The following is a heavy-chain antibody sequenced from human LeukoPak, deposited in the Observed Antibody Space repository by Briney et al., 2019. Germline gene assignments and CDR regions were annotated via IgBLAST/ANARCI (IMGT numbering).Heavy chain of an antibody. J-gene: IGHJ4*02. CDR3: ATQVAYGSGSYRD. V-gene: IGHV3-53*01. CDR2: IYSGGST. D-gene: IGHD3-10*01. Sequence: KPGGSLRLSCAASGFTVTDNYMNWVRQSSGKGLEWVSVIYSGGSTYYADSVKGRFTISRDNSKNTLYLQMNSLRAEDTAVYYCATQVAYGSGSYRDWGQGTLVTVSS. CDR1: GFTVTDNY.